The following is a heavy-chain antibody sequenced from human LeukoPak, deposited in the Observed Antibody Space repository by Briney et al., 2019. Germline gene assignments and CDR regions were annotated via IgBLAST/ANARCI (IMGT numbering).Heavy chain of an antibody. CDR3: AKDRAARGRGNYFYMDV. Sequence: GGSLRLSCAASGFTFDEYAMHWVGQASGKGLEWVSHITWDGGSTHYADCVEGRFTISRDNRENSLYLQMNSLRPEDTALYYCAKDRAARGRGNYFYMDVWGKGTTVTVSS. CDR2: ITWDGGST. J-gene: IGHJ6*03. D-gene: IGHD2/OR15-2a*01. CDR1: GFTFDEYA. V-gene: IGHV3-43D*03.